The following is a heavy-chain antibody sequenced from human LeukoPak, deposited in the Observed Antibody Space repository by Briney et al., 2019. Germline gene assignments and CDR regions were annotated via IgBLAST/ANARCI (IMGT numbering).Heavy chain of an antibody. Sequence: SETLSLTCAVYGGSFSGYYWSWIRQPPGKGLEWIGEINHSGSTNYNPSLKSRVTISVNTSKNQLSLKLSSVTAADTAVYYCAGAVATITSYYNYYMEGWGKGTTVTVSS. CDR3: AGAVATITSYYNYYMEG. D-gene: IGHD5-12*01. J-gene: IGHJ6*03. CDR1: GGSFSGYY. V-gene: IGHV4-34*01. CDR2: INHSGST.